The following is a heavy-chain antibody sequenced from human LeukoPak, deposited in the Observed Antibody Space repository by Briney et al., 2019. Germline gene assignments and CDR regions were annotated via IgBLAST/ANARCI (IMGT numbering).Heavy chain of an antibody. CDR3: ARGGDGEIDY. V-gene: IGHV3-13*01. D-gene: IGHD4-17*01. J-gene: IGHJ4*02. CDR1: GFTFSSYD. CDR2: IGTAGDT. Sequence: GGSLRLSCAASGFTFSSYDMHWVRQATGKGLEWVSAIGTAGDTYYPGSVKGRFTISRENAKNSLYLQMNSLRAEDTAVYYCARGGDGEIDYWAREPWSPSPQ.